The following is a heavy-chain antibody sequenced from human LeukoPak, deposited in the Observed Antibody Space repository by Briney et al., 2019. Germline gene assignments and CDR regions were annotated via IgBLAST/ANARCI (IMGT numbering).Heavy chain of an antibody. J-gene: IGHJ4*02. D-gene: IGHD2-2*01. CDR2: ISGSGGST. Sequence: GGSLRLSCAASGFTFSSYAMSWVRQAPGKGLEWVSAISGSGGSTYYADSVEGRFTISRDNSKNTLYLQMNSLRAEDTAVYYCAKEGLDGCSSTSCYFDYWGQGTLVTVSS. CDR1: GFTFSSYA. CDR3: AKEGLDGCSSTSCYFDY. V-gene: IGHV3-23*01.